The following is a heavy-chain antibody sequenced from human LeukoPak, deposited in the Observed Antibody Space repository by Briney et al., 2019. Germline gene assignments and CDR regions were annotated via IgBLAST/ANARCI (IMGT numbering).Heavy chain of an antibody. V-gene: IGHV3-30-3*01. J-gene: IGHJ4*02. Sequence: GGSLRLSCSASGFTFSSYAMHWVRQAPGKGLEWVAVISYDGSNKYYADSVKGRFTISRDNSKNTLYLQMNSLRAEDTAVYYCARDAGPHGDYGEDYWGQGTLVTVSS. D-gene: IGHD4-17*01. CDR2: ISYDGSNK. CDR1: GFTFSSYA. CDR3: ARDAGPHGDYGEDY.